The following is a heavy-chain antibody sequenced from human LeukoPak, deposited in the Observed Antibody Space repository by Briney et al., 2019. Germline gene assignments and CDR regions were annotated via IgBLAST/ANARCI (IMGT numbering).Heavy chain of an antibody. V-gene: IGHV1-2*02. CDR2: INPNSGGT. CDR1: GYTFTGYY. CDR3: ARDGAARHPSYYYYYMDV. D-gene: IGHD6-6*01. Sequence: ASVKVSCKASGYTFTGYYMHWVRQAPGQGLEWMGWINPNSGGTNYAQKFQGRVTMTRDTSTSTVYMELSSLKSEDTAVYYCARDGAARHPSYYYYYMDVWGKGTTVTVSS. J-gene: IGHJ6*03.